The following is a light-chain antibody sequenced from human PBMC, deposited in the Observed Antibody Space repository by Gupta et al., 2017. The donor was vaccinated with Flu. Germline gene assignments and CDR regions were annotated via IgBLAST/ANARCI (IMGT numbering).Light chain of an antibody. CDR1: SSNAGNQG. CDR2: RNN. CDR3: SAWDSSLSSWV. Sequence: NSSNAGNQGAAWLQQHQGHPPKLLSYRNNNRPSGISERFSASRSGNTASLTITGLQPEDEADYYCSAWDSSLSSWVFGGGTKLTVL. V-gene: IGLV10-54*04. J-gene: IGLJ3*02.